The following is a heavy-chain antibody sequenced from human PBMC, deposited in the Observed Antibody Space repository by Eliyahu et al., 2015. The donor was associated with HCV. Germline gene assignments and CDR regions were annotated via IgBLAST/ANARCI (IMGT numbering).Heavy chain of an antibody. D-gene: IGHD2-21*02. J-gene: IGHJ6*02. V-gene: IGHV3-21*01. CDR3: ARDGAYCGGDCYSDGFDYYYGMDV. Sequence: EVQLVESGGGLVKPGGSLRLSCAASGFTFSSYSMNWVRQAPGKGLEWVSXISXSXXYIYYADSVKGRFTISRDNAKNSLYLQMNSLRAEDTAVYYCARDGAYCGGDCYSDGFDYYYGMDVWGQGTTVTVSS. CDR1: GFTFSSYS. CDR2: ISXSXXYI.